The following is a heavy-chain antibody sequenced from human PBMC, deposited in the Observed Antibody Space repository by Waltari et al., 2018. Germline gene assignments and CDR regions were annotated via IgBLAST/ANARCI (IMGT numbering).Heavy chain of an antibody. CDR2: IYTSGST. V-gene: IGHV4-4*07. J-gene: IGHJ4*02. Sequence: QVQLQESGPGLVKPSETLSLTCTVSGGSISSYYWSWIRQPAGKGLEWIGRIYTSGSTNYNPSLKSRVTMSVDTSKNQFSLKLSSVTAADTAVYYCARRAYYYDSSPTVGYFDYWGQGTLVTVSS. CDR3: ARRAYYYDSSPTVGYFDY. CDR1: GGSISSYY. D-gene: IGHD3-22*01.